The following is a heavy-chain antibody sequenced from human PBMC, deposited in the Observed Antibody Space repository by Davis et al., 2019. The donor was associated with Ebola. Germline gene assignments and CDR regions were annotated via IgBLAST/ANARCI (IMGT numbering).Heavy chain of an antibody. V-gene: IGHV3-23*01. Sequence: GESLKISCAASGFTFSSYAMSWVRQAPGKGLEWVSAISGSGGSTYYADSVKGRFTISRDNSKNTLYLQMNSLRAEDTAVYYCARHFGGYSYYFDYWGQGTLVTVSS. J-gene: IGHJ4*02. CDR3: ARHFGGYSYYFDY. CDR2: ISGSGGST. D-gene: IGHD5-12*01. CDR1: GFTFSSYA.